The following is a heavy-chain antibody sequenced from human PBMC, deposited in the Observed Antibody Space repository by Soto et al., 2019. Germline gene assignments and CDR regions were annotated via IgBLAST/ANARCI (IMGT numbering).Heavy chain of an antibody. CDR3: ARSLEGTTVTNWFDP. CDR1: ADTFNSYS. Sequence: QVQLVQSGAEVKKPGSSVKVSCKASADTFNSYSLSWLRQAPGQRLEWMGGITPVFGTADYEQSFEDRLTITADDSTSTVYMELSSLRSDDTAVSYCARSLEGTTVTNWFDPWGQGALVTVSS. J-gene: IGHJ5*02. CDR2: ITPVFGTA. V-gene: IGHV1-69*01. D-gene: IGHD4-17*01.